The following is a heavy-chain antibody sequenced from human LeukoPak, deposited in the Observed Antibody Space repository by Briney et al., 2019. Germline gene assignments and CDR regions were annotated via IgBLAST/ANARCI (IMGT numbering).Heavy chain of an antibody. CDR3: ARDIGSGYSYGLYNWFDP. J-gene: IGHJ5*02. Sequence: GASVKVSCKASGYTFTGYYMHWVRQAPGQGLEWMGWINPNTGGTNYAQKFQGSVTMTSDTSITTAYMELSRLRSDDTAVYYCARDIGSGYSYGLYNWFDPWGQGTLVTVSS. CDR1: GYTFTGYY. CDR2: INPNTGGT. V-gene: IGHV1-2*02. D-gene: IGHD5-18*01.